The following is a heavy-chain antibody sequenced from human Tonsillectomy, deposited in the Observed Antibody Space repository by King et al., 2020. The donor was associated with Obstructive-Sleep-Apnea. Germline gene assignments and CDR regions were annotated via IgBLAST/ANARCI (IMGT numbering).Heavy chain of an antibody. J-gene: IGHJ4*02. CDR2: INPSGGTT. CDR3: AATLGGATGFDF. D-gene: IGHD3-16*01. Sequence: QLVQSGAEVKKPGASVKVSCKASGYTFTRYYIHWVRQAPGQGLEWMGIINPSGGTTNYAQKLQGRVTMTRDTSTSTGYMDLSSLRSEDTAVYYCAATLGGATGFDFWGQGTLVTVSS. CDR1: GYTFTRYY. V-gene: IGHV1-46*04.